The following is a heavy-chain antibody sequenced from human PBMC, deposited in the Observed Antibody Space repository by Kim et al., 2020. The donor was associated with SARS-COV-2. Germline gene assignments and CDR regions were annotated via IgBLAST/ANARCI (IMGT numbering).Heavy chain of an antibody. J-gene: IGHJ3*02. V-gene: IGHV4-39*01. CDR1: GGSISSSSYY. CDR2: IYYSGST. CDR3: ARHPSRSFAFDI. D-gene: IGHD2-15*01. Sequence: SETLSLTCTVSGGSISSSSYYWGWIRQPPGKGLEWIGSIYYSGSTYYNPSLKSRVTISVDTSKNQFSLKLSSVTAADTAVYYCARHPSRSFAFDIWGQGT.